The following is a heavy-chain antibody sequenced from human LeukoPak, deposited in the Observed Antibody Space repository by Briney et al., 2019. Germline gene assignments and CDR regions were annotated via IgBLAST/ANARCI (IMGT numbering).Heavy chain of an antibody. CDR1: GGSFSGYY. D-gene: IGHD6-13*01. V-gene: IGHV4-34*01. CDR3: AREGSSWSNWFDP. CDR2: INHSGST. Sequence: SETLSLTCAVYGGSFSGYYWSWIRQPPGKGLEWIGEINHSGSTNYNPSLKSRVTISVDTSKSQFSLKLSSVTAADTAVYYCAREGSSWSNWFDPWGQGTLVTVSS. J-gene: IGHJ5*02.